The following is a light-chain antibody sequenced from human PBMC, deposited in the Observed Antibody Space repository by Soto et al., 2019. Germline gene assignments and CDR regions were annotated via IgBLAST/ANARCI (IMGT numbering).Light chain of an antibody. CDR1: QSVSSAY. J-gene: IGKJ5*01. V-gene: IGKV3-20*01. CDR3: QQYGNSPIT. CDR2: GAS. Sequence: EIVLTQSPGTLSLSPGERATLSCRASQSVSSAYLAWYQQKAGQAPRLIISGASSRATGIPDRFSGSGSGTDFTLTVSRLEPEDFALYYCQQYGNSPITFGQGTRLEIK.